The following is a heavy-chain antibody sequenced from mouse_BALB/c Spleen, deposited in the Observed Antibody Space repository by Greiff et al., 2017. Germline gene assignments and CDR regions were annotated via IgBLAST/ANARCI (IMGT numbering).Heavy chain of an antibody. J-gene: IGHJ2*01. CDR3: TIWYYFDY. CDR2: IYPSDSYT. V-gene: IGHV1-69*02. Sequence: QVHVKQPGAELVRPGASVKLSCKASGYTFTSYWINWVKQRPGQGLEWIGNIYPSDSYTNYNQKFKDKATLTVDKSSSTAYMQLSSPTSEDSAVYYCTIWYYFDYWGQGTTLTVSS. CDR1: GYTFTSYW.